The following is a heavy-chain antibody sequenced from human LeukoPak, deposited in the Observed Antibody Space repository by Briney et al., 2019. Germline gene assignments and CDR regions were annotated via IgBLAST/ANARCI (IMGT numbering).Heavy chain of an antibody. Sequence: ASVKVSCKASGYTFTSYDINWVRQATGQGLEWMGWMNPNSGNTGYAQKFQGRVTMTMNTSISTAYMELSSLRSEDTAVYYCARTKGSDYYDSSGYTPPPSTGFDPWGQGTLVTVSS. J-gene: IGHJ5*02. D-gene: IGHD3-22*01. V-gene: IGHV1-8*01. CDR3: ARTKGSDYYDSSGYTPPPSTGFDP. CDR2: MNPNSGNT. CDR1: GYTFTSYD.